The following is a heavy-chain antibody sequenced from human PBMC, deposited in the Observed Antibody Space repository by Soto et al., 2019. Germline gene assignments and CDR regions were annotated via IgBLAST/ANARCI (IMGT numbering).Heavy chain of an antibody. CDR1: GYTFTSYA. CDR2: INAGNGNT. D-gene: IGHD2-21*02. Sequence: QVQLVQSGAEEKKPGASVMVSCKASGYTFTSYAMHWVRQALGQRLEWMGWINAGNGNTQYSQNFQGRVTITRDTSASTAYMELSSLRSEDTAVYYCARERTAHCGGDCFFDYWGQGTLVTVSS. CDR3: ARERTAHCGGDCFFDY. V-gene: IGHV1-3*05. J-gene: IGHJ4*02.